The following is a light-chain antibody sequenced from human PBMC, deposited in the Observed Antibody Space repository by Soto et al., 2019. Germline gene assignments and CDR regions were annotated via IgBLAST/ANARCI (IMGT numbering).Light chain of an antibody. CDR2: EVT. Sequence: QSALTQPASVSGSPGQSITISCTGTSSDVGSYNYVSWYQQHPGKAPKLMIYEVTNRPSGVSNRFSGSKSGNTASLTISGLRAEDEADYYCSSYTSSSTLPVFGGGTKLTVL. CDR3: SSYTSSSTLPV. V-gene: IGLV2-14*01. CDR1: SSDVGSYNY. J-gene: IGLJ2*01.